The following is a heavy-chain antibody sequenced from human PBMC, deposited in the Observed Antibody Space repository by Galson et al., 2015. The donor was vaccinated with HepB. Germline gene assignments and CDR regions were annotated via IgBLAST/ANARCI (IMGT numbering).Heavy chain of an antibody. CDR3: ARSRRYYDSSGYSPVGWFDP. D-gene: IGHD3-22*01. V-gene: IGHV5-51*01. CDR1: GYSFTSYW. J-gene: IGHJ5*02. Sequence: QSGAEVKKPGESLKISCKGSGYSFTSYWIGWVRQMPGKGLEWMGIIYPGDSDTRYSPSFQGQVTISADKSISTAYLQWSSLKASDTAMYYCARSRRYYDSSGYSPVGWFDPWGQGTLVTVSS. CDR2: IYPGDSDT.